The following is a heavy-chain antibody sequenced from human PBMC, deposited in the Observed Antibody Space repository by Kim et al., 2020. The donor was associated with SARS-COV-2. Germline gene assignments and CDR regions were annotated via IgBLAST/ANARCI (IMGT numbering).Heavy chain of an antibody. J-gene: IGHJ3*02. D-gene: IGHD3-10*01. CDR1: GFTFSSYW. V-gene: IGHV3-7*03. CDR2: IKQDGSEK. CDR3: ARDGTERITMVPGAFDI. Sequence: GGSLRLSCAASGFTFSSYWMSWVRQAPGKGLEWVANIKQDGSEKYYVDSVKGRFTISRDNAKNSLYLQMNSLRAEDTAVYYCARDGTERITMVPGAFDIWGQGTMVTVSS.